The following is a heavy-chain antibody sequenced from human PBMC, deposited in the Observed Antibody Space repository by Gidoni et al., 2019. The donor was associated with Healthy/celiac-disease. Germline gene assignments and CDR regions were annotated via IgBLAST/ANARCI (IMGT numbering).Heavy chain of an antibody. CDR3: AKDIRDSGYDPIGYFDY. D-gene: IGHD5-12*01. V-gene: IGHV3-9*01. Sequence: EVQLVESGGGLVQPGRSLRLSCAASGFTFDDYAMHWVRQAPGKGLEWVSGISWNSGSIGYADSVKGRFTISRDNAKNSLYLQMNSLRAEDTALYYCAKDIRDSGYDPIGYFDYWGQGTLVTVSS. J-gene: IGHJ4*02. CDR2: ISWNSGSI. CDR1: GFTFDDYA.